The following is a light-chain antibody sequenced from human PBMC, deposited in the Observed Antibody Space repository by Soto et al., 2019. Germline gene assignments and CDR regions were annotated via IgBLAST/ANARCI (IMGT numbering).Light chain of an antibody. CDR2: INSDGSH. J-gene: IGLJ3*02. CDR3: QTWGTGTRGV. Sequence: QAVVTQSPSASASLGASVKLTCTLSSGHSSYAIAWHQQQPEKGPRYLMKINSDGSHSKGDGIPDRFSGSSSGAERYLTISSLQSEDEADYYCQTWGTGTRGVFGGGTKLTVL. CDR1: SGHSSYA. V-gene: IGLV4-69*01.